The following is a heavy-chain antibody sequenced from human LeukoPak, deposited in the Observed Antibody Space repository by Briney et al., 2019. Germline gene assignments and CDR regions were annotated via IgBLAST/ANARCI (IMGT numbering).Heavy chain of an antibody. CDR3: ARPASRGVGRYFDL. V-gene: IGHV3-11*01. Sequence: PGGSLRLACAASGFSLSDYYMSWIRQAPGKGLEWVSYISSSGSTIYYADSVKGRVTISRDNAKNSLSLQMNSLRAEDTALYYCARPASRGVGRYFDLWGRGSLVTVSS. D-gene: IGHD3-10*01. J-gene: IGHJ2*01. CDR2: ISSSGSTI. CDR1: GFSLSDYY.